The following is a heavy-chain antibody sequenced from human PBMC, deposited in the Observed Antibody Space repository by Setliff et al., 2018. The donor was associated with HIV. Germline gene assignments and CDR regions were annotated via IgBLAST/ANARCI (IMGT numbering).Heavy chain of an antibody. CDR3: ASAGSGTRAPPRY. V-gene: IGHV4-34*01. D-gene: IGHD1-1*01. J-gene: IGHJ4*02. CDR2: INHSGGT. CDR1: GGSFSAYY. Sequence: PSETLSLTCAVYGGSFSAYYWSWIRQPPGKGLEWIGEINHSGGTNYNPSLKSRVTMSVDTSKNQFSLKLSSVTAADTAVYYCASAGSGTRAPPRYWGQGTLVTVSS.